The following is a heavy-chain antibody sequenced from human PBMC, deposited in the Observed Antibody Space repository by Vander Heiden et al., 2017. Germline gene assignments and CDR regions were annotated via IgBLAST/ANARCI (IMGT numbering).Heavy chain of an antibody. D-gene: IGHD3-16*01. Sequence: EVQLLESGGDLVQPGGSLRLSCAASGFTFSTYAMNWVRRAPGKGLEWVSAIRNTGGSTYYADSVKGRFTISRDNFKNTLYLQMNNLRAEDTAVYYCAKDSGRGGDDYWGQGTLVTVSS. CDR1: GFTFSTYA. CDR3: AKDSGRGGDDY. CDR2: IRNTGGST. J-gene: IGHJ4*02. V-gene: IGHV3-23*01.